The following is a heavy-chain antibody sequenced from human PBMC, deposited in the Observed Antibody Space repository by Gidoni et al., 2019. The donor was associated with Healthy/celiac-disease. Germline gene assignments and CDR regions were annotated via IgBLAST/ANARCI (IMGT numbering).Heavy chain of an antibody. V-gene: IGHV1-69*02. D-gene: IGHD5-18*01. CDR3: ARALAIGSYYYYYGMDV. CDR2: IIPILGIA. J-gene: IGHJ6*02. CDR1: GGTFSSYT. Sequence: QVQLVQSGAEVKKPGSSVKVSCKASGGTFSSYTISWVRQAPGQGLEWMGRIIPILGIANYAHKFQGRVTITADKSTSTAYMELSSLRSEDTAVYYCARALAIGSYYYYYGMDVWGQGTTVTVSS.